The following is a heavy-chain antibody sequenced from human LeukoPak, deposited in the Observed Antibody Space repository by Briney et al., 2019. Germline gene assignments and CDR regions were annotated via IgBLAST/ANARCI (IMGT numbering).Heavy chain of an antibody. CDR1: GFTFSSYW. J-gene: IGHJ4*02. CDR2: IKQDGSEK. V-gene: IGHV3-7*01. CDR3: ARSDLYYYDSSGYFFDY. Sequence: PGGSLRLSCAASGFTFSSYWMSWVRQAPGKGLEWVANIKQDGSEKYYVDSVKGRFTISRDNAKNSLYLQMNSLRAEDTAVYYCARSDLYYYDSSGYFFDYWGQGTLVTVSS. D-gene: IGHD3-22*01.